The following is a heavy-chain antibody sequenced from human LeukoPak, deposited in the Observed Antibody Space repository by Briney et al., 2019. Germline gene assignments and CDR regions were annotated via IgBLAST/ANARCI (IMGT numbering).Heavy chain of an antibody. D-gene: IGHD6-13*01. CDR1: GGSISSYY. CDR3: ARRAAADKAFDY. Sequence: SETLSLTCTVSGGSISSYYWSWIRQPPGKGPEWIGYIYYSGSTNYNPSLKSRVTISVDTSKNQFSLKLSSVTAADTAVYYCARRAAADKAFDYWGQGTLVTVSS. CDR2: IYYSGST. V-gene: IGHV4-59*08. J-gene: IGHJ4*02.